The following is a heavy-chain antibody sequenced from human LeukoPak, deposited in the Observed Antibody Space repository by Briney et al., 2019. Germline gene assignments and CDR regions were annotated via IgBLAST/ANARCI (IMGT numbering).Heavy chain of an antibody. V-gene: IGHV6-1*01. D-gene: IGHD6-13*01. Sequence: SQTLSLTCAISGDSVSSNSAAWNWIRQSPSRGLEWLGRTYYRSKWYNDYAVSVKSRIIINPDTPKNQFSLQLNSVTPEDTAVYYCTRDPVAGHWYFDLWGRGTLVTVSS. CDR1: GDSVSSNSAA. J-gene: IGHJ2*01. CDR3: TRDPVAGHWYFDL. CDR2: TYYRSKWYN.